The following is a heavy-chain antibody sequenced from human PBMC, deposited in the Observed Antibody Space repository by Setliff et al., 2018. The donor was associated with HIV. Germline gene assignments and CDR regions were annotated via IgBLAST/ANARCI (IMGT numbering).Heavy chain of an antibody. CDR1: GYTFTGYY. Sequence: GASVKVSCKASGYTFTGYYTHWVRQAPGQGLEWMGWINPNSGVTNYAQNFQGRVTMTRDTSISTAYMELSRLRSDDTAVYYCARDLSLDIAAAGADYWGQGTLVTVSS. CDR3: ARDLSLDIAAAGADY. D-gene: IGHD6-13*01. V-gene: IGHV1-2*02. CDR2: INPNSGVT. J-gene: IGHJ4*02.